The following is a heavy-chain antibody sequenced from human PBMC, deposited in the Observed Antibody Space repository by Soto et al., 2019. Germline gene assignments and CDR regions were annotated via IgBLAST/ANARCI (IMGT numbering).Heavy chain of an antibody. CDR1: GFTFSNYA. CDR3: AKDAGSVCSGGSCYLQALDS. J-gene: IGHJ4*02. D-gene: IGHD2-15*01. V-gene: IGHV3-23*01. Sequence: PGGSLRLSCAASGFTFSNYAMSWVRQAPGKGLEWVSGISVSGGSTYYADSVKGRFTISRDNSKNTLYVQMNSLRVDDTAVYYCAKDAGSVCSGGSCYLQALDSWGQGTLVTVSS. CDR2: ISVSGGST.